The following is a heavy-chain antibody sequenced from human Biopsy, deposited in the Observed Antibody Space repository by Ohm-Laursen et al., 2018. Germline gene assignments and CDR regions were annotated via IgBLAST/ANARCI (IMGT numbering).Heavy chain of an antibody. V-gene: IGHV4-31*02. D-gene: IGHD3-9*01. CDR3: VREPKTGTAEAWYFDL. CDR1: GASAKTSGYF. J-gene: IGHJ2*01. CDR2: ISYNGRT. Sequence: TLSLTWSVSGASAKTSGYFWAWIRQRPGKGLEWIGYISYNGRTHYNPSLTSRLAISFDTSNNRISLQLRSVSVADTAVYYCVREPKTGTAEAWYFDLWGRGSPVTVPS.